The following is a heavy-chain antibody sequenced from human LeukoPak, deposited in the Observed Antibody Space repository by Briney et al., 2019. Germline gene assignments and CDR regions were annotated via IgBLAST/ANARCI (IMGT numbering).Heavy chain of an antibody. D-gene: IGHD2-15*01. CDR1: GGTFSSYA. V-gene: IGHV1-2*02. CDR3: ARRCIGDICYSDMDY. CDR2: INPNSGAT. J-gene: IGHJ4*02. Sequence: ASVKVSCKASGGTFSSYAISWVRQAPGQGLEWMGWINPNSGATNSAQNFQDRVTMTSDTSFSAAYMELSGLRFDDTAVYFCARRCIGDICYSDMDYWGQGTLVTVSS.